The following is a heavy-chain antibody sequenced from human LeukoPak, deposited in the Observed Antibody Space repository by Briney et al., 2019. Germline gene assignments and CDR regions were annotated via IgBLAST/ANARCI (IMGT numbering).Heavy chain of an antibody. CDR3: ARDMGATVFDY. J-gene: IGHJ4*02. V-gene: IGHV3-48*01. CDR2: ISSSSSTI. D-gene: IGHD1-26*01. CDR1: GFTFSSYS. Sequence: GGSLRLSCAASGFTFSSYSMNWVRQAPRKGLEWVSYISSSSSTIYYADSVKGRFTISRDNAKNSLYLQMNSLRAEDTAVYYCARDMGATVFDYWGQGTLVTVSS.